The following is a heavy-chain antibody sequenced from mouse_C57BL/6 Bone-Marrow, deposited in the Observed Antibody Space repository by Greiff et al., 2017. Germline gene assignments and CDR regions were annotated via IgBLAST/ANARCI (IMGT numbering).Heavy chain of an antibody. CDR2: IRSKSNNYAT. J-gene: IGHJ1*03. CDR1: GFSFNTYA. D-gene: IGHD4-1*02. CDR3: VRLNWAPSYWYFYF. Sequence: EVQGVESGGGLVQPKGSLKLSCAASGFSFNTYAMNWVRQAPGKGLEWVARIRSKSNNYATDYADSVKDRFTISRDDSERMLYLQMNNSKTEETAMYYCVRLNWAPSYWYFYFWGTRTTVLVSS. V-gene: IGHV10-1*01.